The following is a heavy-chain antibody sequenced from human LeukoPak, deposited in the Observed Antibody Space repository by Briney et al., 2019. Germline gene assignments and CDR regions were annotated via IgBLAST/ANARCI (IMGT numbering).Heavy chain of an antibody. D-gene: IGHD2-15*01. CDR3: ARGSDCSGGSCYSGDFRYYYYYYMDV. CDR1: GGSFSGYY. Sequence: PETLSLTCAVYGGSFSGYYWSWIRQPPGEGLEWIGEINHSGSNNYNPSLKSRVTISVDTSKNQFSLKLSSVTAADTAVYYCARGSDCSGGSCYSGDFRYYYYYYMDVWGKGTTVTVSS. CDR2: INHSGSN. J-gene: IGHJ6*03. V-gene: IGHV4-34*01.